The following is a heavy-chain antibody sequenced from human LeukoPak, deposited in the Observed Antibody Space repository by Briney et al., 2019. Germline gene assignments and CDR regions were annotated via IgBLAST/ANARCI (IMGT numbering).Heavy chain of an antibody. CDR1: RFTFSSYA. D-gene: IGHD2-15*01. CDR2: ISGSGGST. Sequence: TGGSLRLSCSASRFTFSSYAMSWVRQAPGKGLEWGSAISGSGGSTYYADSVKGRFTISRDNSKNTLYLQMNSLRAEDTAVYYCAKDREDCSGGSCCFDYWGQGTLVTVSS. J-gene: IGHJ4*02. CDR3: AKDREDCSGGSCCFDY. V-gene: IGHV3-23*01.